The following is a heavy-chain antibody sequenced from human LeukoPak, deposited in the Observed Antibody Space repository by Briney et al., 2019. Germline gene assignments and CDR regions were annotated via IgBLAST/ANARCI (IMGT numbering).Heavy chain of an antibody. Sequence: SETLSLTCTVSGGSISSGSYYWSWIRQPAGKGLEWIGRIYTGGSTNYNPSLKSRVTISVDTSKNQFSLKLSSVTAADTAVYYCARRSGWSLYYFDYWGQGTLVTVSS. CDR1: GGSISSGSYY. CDR3: ARRSGWSLYYFDY. V-gene: IGHV4-61*02. CDR2: IYTGGST. D-gene: IGHD6-19*01. J-gene: IGHJ4*02.